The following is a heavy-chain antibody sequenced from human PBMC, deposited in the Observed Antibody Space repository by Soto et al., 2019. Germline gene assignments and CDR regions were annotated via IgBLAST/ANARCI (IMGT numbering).Heavy chain of an antibody. J-gene: IGHJ4*02. Sequence: EVQLLESGGGLVQPGGSLRLSCAASGFTLNNYGMSWVRQAPGKGLEWVSAISTNGQGIYYADSVKGRFIISKDNSKNTVFLHMDSLTADDTAVYYCAKDRGYPRDYFHYWGQGTLVTVSS. CDR3: AKDRGYPRDYFHY. CDR1: GFTLNNYG. CDR2: ISTNGQGI. D-gene: IGHD6-13*01. V-gene: IGHV3-23*01.